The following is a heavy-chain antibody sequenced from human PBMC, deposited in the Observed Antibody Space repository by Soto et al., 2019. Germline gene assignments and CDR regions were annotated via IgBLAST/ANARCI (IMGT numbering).Heavy chain of an antibody. D-gene: IGHD3-16*01. CDR2: IWYDGGYK. V-gene: IGHV3-33*01. CDR3: ARALHHSCAVGDAAFDV. Sequence: QVQLVESGGGVVQPGRSLRLSCAASGFTFNYYGMHWVRQAPGKGLEWVAVIWYDGGYKYNVDSVKGRFTISRDNSKNTMYLQMNSLRAEDTAVYFCARALHHSCAVGDAAFDVWGQGTMVTVSS. CDR1: GFTFNYYG. J-gene: IGHJ3*01.